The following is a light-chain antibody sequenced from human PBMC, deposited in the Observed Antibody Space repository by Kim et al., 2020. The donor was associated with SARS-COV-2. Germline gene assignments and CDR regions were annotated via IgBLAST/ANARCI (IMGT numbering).Light chain of an antibody. V-gene: IGLV1-44*01. CDR2: ANS. Sequence: GQRVAISCSGSRSNIGSNTVNWYQQLPGTAPKLLIFANSHRPSGVPDRFSGSKSGTSASLAISGLQSEDEAEYYCATWVDSLNGWVFGGGTQLTVL. J-gene: IGLJ3*02. CDR3: ATWVDSLNGWV. CDR1: RSNIGSNT.